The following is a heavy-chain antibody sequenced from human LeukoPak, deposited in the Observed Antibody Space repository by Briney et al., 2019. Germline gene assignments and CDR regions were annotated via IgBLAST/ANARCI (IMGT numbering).Heavy chain of an antibody. CDR2: IYSGGST. D-gene: IGHD6-13*01. CDR1: GFTVSSNY. CDR3: ARIAAAGPFDY. V-gene: IGHV3-66*01. Sequence: SGGSLRLSCAASGFTVSSNYMSWVRQAPGKGLEWVSVIYSGGSTYYADSVKGRFTISRDNSKNTLYLQMSSLRAEDTAVYYCARIAAAGPFDYWGQGTLVTVSS. J-gene: IGHJ4*02.